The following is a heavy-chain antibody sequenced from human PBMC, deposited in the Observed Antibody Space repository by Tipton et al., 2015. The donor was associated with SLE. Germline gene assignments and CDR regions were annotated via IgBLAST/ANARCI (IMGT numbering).Heavy chain of an antibody. J-gene: IGHJ3*02. CDR3: ARDGRYYDFWSGMGTFDI. Sequence: LRLSCSVSGDSIISSSYYWGWIRQPPGKGLEWIGSMYYSGSTYYNPSLKSRVTISVDTSKNQFSLMLRSVTAAETAVYYCARDGRYYDFWSGMGTFDIWGQGTLVTVSS. CDR2: MYYSGST. D-gene: IGHD3-3*01. CDR1: GDSIISSSYY. V-gene: IGHV4-39*07.